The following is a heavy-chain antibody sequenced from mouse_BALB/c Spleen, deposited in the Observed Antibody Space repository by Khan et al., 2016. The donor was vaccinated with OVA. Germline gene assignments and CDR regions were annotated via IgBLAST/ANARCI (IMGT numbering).Heavy chain of an antibody. CDR3: ARKNYYGYAMDY. CDR1: GYSITSDYA. CDR2: ISYGGST. J-gene: IGHJ4*01. D-gene: IGHD1-1*01. V-gene: IGHV3-2*02. Sequence: EVQLQESGPGLVKPSQSLSLTCTVTGYSITSDYAWDWIRTFPGNKLEWMGYISYGGSTSYNPSLKSRISITRDTSKNQFFLQLNSVTTEDTATYYCARKNYYGYAMDYWGQGTSGTVSS.